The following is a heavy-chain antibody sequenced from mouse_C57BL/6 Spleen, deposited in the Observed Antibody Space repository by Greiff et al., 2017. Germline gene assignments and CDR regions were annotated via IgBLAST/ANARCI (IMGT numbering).Heavy chain of an antibody. D-gene: IGHD1-1*01. Sequence: VQLQQPGAELVKPGASVKLSCKASGYTFTSYWMHWVKQRPGQGLEWIGMIHPNSGSTNYNEKFKSKATLTVDKSSSTAYMQLSSLTSEDSAVYYCARVTTVVAPGWYAMDYWGQGTSVTVSS. CDR3: ARVTTVVAPGWYAMDY. J-gene: IGHJ4*01. V-gene: IGHV1-64*01. CDR2: IHPNSGST. CDR1: GYTFTSYW.